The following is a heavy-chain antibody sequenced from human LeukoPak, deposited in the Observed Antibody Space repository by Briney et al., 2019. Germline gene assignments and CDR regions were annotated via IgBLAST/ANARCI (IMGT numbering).Heavy chain of an antibody. Sequence: PSETLSLTCAVYGGSFSGYYWSWIRQPPGKGLEWIGGINHSGSTNYNPSLKSRVTTSVDTPKNQLSLKLSAVTAAHTAVYDCARGEVAVAGTDFDYWGHGALVTVSS. CDR3: ARGEVAVAGTDFDY. D-gene: IGHD6-19*01. CDR2: INHSGST. V-gene: IGHV4-34*01. J-gene: IGHJ4*01. CDR1: GGSFSGYY.